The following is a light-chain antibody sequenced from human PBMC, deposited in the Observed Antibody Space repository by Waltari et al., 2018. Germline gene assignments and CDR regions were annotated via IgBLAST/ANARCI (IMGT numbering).Light chain of an antibody. CDR2: GAS. Sequence: SCRASQSVSGALAWDQQKPGQAPRLLIYGASTRATGIPDRFSGSGSGTDFSLTISRLEPDDFAVYYCQHYLRLPVTFGQGTTVEI. V-gene: IGKV3-20*01. J-gene: IGKJ1*01. CDR3: QHYLRLPVT. CDR1: QSVSGA.